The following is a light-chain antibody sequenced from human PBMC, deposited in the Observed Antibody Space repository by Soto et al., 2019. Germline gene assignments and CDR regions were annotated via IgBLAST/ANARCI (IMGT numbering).Light chain of an antibody. J-gene: IGLJ1*01. Sequence: QSALTQPPSASGSPGQSVTISCTGTSSDVGGYNYVSWYQQHPGKAPKLMIYEVSKRPSVVPDRFSGSKSCNTASLTVSGLQAEDEADYYCSSYAGNNNYNYVFGTGTKVTVL. CDR2: EVS. V-gene: IGLV2-8*01. CDR3: SSYAGNNNYNYV. CDR1: SSDVGGYNY.